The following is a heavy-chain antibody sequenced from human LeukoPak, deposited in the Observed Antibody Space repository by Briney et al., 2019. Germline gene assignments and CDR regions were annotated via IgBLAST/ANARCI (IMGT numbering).Heavy chain of an antibody. Sequence: GESLKISCKASGYSFTTYWISWVRQMPGKGLEWMGRIDLTDSYTNYSPSFQGHVTISADKSISTAYLQWSSLKASDTAMFYCARHLTILDAFDIWGQGTMVTVSS. CDR1: GYSFTTYW. CDR3: ARHLTILDAFDI. D-gene: IGHD3-3*01. V-gene: IGHV5-10-1*01. J-gene: IGHJ3*02. CDR2: IDLTDSYT.